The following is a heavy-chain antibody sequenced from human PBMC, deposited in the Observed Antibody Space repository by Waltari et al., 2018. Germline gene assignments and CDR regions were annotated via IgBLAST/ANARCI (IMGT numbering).Heavy chain of an antibody. Sequence: EVQLLESGGGLVQPGGSLRLSCAASGFPFRSYAMSWVRQAPGKGLEWVSAISGSGGSTYYADSVKGRFTISRDNSKNTLYLQMNSLRAEDTAVYYCATCIAAAYYFDYWGQGTLVTVSS. J-gene: IGHJ4*02. D-gene: IGHD6-13*01. V-gene: IGHV3-23*01. CDR1: GFPFRSYA. CDR2: ISGSGGST. CDR3: ATCIAAAYYFDY.